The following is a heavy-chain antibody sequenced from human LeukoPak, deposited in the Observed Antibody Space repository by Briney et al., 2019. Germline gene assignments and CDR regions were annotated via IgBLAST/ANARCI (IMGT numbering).Heavy chain of an antibody. CDR1: GGSIRGYW. J-gene: IGHJ4*02. D-gene: IGHD1-14*01. V-gene: IGHV4-34*01. Sequence: SETLSLTCAVSGGSIRGYWWSWIRQPPGKGLEWIGEINDAGRTNCNPSLKSPVTISVDTSKNQFSLNLNSVTAADTAVYYCARHRSRTRAFDYWGQGTLVTVSS. CDR2: INDAGRT. CDR3: ARHRSRTRAFDY.